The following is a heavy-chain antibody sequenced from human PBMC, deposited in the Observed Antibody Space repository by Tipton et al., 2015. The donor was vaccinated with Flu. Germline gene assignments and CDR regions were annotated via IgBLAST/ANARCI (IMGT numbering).Heavy chain of an antibody. CDR3: ARESGTNYYYYYGMDV. J-gene: IGHJ6*02. V-gene: IGHV4-31*01. D-gene: IGHD1-7*01. CDR2: IYYSGST. Sequence: TLSLTCTVSGGSISSGGYYWSWIRQHPGKGLEWIGYIYYSGSTYYNPSLKSLVTISVDTSKNQFSLKLSSVTAADTAVYYCARESGTNYYYYYGMDVWGQGTTVTVSS. CDR1: GGSISSGGYY.